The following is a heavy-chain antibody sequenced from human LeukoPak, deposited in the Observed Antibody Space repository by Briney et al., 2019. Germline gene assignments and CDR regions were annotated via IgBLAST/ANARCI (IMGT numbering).Heavy chain of an antibody. Sequence: SETLSLTCAVNAGFFTGYYWSWIRQPPGRGLEWIGEIDHTGSISYNPSLRSRVTISVDTFKNQFSLNLRSVTAADRAIYYCARGGYGPGSHYRYWGQGTLVTVSS. CDR3: ARGGYGPGSHYRY. CDR1: AGFFTGYY. J-gene: IGHJ4*02. D-gene: IGHD3-10*01. CDR2: IDHTGSI. V-gene: IGHV4-34*01.